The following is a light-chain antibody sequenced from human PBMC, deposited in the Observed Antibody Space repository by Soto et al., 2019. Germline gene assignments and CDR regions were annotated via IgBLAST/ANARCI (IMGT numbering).Light chain of an antibody. CDR3: QQPSNWPLT. CDR1: QSVSNY. V-gene: IGKV3-11*01. CDR2: DSF. Sequence: EVVLTQSPATLSLSPGERATLSCRASQSVSNYLAWFQQKPHQAPRLLIYDSFNRATGIPARFSGRGSGTDFTLTISSLEPEDFAVYYCQQPSNWPLTFGGGTKVDIK. J-gene: IGKJ4*01.